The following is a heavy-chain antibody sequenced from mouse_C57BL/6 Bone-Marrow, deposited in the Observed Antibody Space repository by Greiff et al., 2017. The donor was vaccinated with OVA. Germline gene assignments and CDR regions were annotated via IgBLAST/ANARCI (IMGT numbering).Heavy chain of an antibody. CDR2: IDPSDSYT. Sequence: QVQLQQPGAELVKPGASVKLSCKASGYTFTSYWMQWVQQRPGQGLEWIGEIDPSDSYTNYNQKFKGKATLTVDTSSSTAYMQLSSLTSEDSAVYYCARGAYWGQGTLVTVSA. CDR3: ARGAY. CDR1: GYTFTSYW. V-gene: IGHV1-50*01. J-gene: IGHJ3*01.